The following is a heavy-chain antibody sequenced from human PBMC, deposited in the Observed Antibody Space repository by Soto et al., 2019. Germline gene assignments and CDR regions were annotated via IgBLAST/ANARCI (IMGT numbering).Heavy chain of an antibody. CDR1: GGSFSGYY. Sequence: PETLSLTCAVYGGSFSGYYWSWIRQPPGKGLEWIGEINHSGRTNCNPSLESRVTISIDTSKNQFSLKLSSVTAADTAVYYCARGSGSYYNNWFDPWGQGTLVTVSS. V-gene: IGHV4-34*01. D-gene: IGHD3-10*01. CDR3: ARGSGSYYNNWFDP. J-gene: IGHJ5*02. CDR2: INHSGRT.